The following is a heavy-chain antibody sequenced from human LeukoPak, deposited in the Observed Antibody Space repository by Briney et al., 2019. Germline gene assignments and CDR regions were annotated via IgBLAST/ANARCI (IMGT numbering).Heavy chain of an antibody. V-gene: IGHV3-11*06. J-gene: IGHJ5*02. CDR1: GFTFSDYY. Sequence: GSLRLSCAASGFTFSDYYMSWIRQAPGKGLEWVSYISSSSSYTNYADSVKGRFTISRDNAKNSLYLQMNSLRAEDTAVYYCARDSFGSGRINWFDPWGQGTLVTVSS. CDR3: ARDSFGSGRINWFDP. D-gene: IGHD3-10*01. CDR2: ISSSSSYT.